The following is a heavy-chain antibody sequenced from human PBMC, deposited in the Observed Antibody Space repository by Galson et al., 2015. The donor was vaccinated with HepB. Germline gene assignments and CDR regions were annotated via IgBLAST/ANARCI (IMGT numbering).Heavy chain of an antibody. CDR3: AKDGDIVLMVYAIYFDY. V-gene: IGHV3-23*01. D-gene: IGHD2-8*01. Sequence: SLRLSCAASGFTFSSYATSWVRQAPGKGLEWVSAISGSGGSTYYADSVKGRFTISRDNSKNTLYLQMNSLRAEDTAVYYCAKDGDIVLMVYAIYFDYWGQGTLVTVSS. J-gene: IGHJ4*02. CDR2: ISGSGGST. CDR1: GFTFSSYA.